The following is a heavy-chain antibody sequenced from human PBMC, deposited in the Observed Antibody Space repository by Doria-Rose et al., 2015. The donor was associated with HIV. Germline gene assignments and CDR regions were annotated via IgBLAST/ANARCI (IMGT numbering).Heavy chain of an antibody. V-gene: IGHV4-34*01. D-gene: IGHD2-2*01. CDR3: ARGRSGPPAGMFYYYYLYMDV. J-gene: IGHJ6*03. CDR2: NHCDSI. Sequence: NHCDSINHNPSLESRLTISVDTSKNQFSLNLTSVTAADTAVYYCARGRSGPPAGMFYYYYLYMDVWGQGTTVTVSS.